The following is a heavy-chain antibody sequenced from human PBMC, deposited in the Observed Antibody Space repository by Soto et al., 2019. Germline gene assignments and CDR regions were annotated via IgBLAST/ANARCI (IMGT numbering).Heavy chain of an antibody. V-gene: IGHV3-30*18. Sequence: VGSLRLSCAASGFTFSSYGMHWVRQAPGKGLEWVAVISYDGSNKYYADSVKGRFTISRDNSKNTLYLQMNSLRAEDTAVYYCAKVFRSYYYGMDVWGQGTTVTVSS. J-gene: IGHJ6*02. CDR1: GFTFSSYG. CDR3: AKVFRSYYYGMDV. CDR2: ISYDGSNK.